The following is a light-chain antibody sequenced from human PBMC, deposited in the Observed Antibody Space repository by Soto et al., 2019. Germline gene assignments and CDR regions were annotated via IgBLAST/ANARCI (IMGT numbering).Light chain of an antibody. J-gene: IGKJ1*01. V-gene: IGKV3-20*01. Sequence: EIVFAQSPGTLSFSPGERATLSCRASQSVTSSYLAWYQQKPGQAPRLLIYGASSRATGIPDRFSGSGSGTDFTLTISRLXPEDFAVYYCQQYGSSPLWTFGQGTKVDIK. CDR3: QQYGSSPLWT. CDR1: QSVTSSY. CDR2: GAS.